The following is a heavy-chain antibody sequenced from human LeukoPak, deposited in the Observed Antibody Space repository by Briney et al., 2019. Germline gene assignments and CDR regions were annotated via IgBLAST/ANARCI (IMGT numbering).Heavy chain of an antibody. J-gene: IGHJ4*02. V-gene: IGHV1-2*02. Sequence: GASVTVSCTASGYTFDNFYIHWARQAPGQGPEWMGWINGNDGSTNYAQKFQGRVTMTRVTAISTVYMDLSGLRPDDTAIYYCARDEGSTYNQLDYWGQGTLVTVSS. CDR2: INGNDGST. CDR3: ARDEGSTYNQLDY. D-gene: IGHD1-14*01. CDR1: GYTFDNFY.